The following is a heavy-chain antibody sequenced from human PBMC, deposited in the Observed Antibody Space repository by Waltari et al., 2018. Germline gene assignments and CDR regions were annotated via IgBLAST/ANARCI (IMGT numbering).Heavy chain of an antibody. CDR3: ASGGGVAGVFDY. CDR1: GGSFSGYY. J-gene: IGHJ4*02. D-gene: IGHD3-3*01. V-gene: IGHV4-34*01. CDR2: INHRGST. Sequence: QVQLQQWGAGLLKPSETLSLTCAGNGGSFSGYYWSRTRQPPGKGLEWIGEINHRGSTNYNPSLKSRVTISVDTSKNQFSLKLSSVTAADTAVYYCASGGGVAGVFDYWGQGTLVTVSS.